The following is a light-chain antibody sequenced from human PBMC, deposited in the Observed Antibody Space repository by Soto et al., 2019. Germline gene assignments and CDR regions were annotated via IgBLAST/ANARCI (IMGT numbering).Light chain of an antibody. CDR1: ESVSTSY. V-gene: IGKV3-20*01. CDR3: QQYGSVPLT. Sequence: EIVLTQSPGTLSLSPGERATLSCRASESVSTSYLAWYQQKPGQAPRLLIYGASSRATGIPDRFSGSGSGADFALTISRLELGDFAVYYCQQYGSVPLTVGGGTKVEIK. CDR2: GAS. J-gene: IGKJ4*01.